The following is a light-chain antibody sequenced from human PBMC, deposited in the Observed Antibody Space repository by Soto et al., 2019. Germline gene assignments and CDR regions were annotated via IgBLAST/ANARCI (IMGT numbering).Light chain of an antibody. Sequence: QSVLTQPASVSGSPGQSITISCTGSSSDVGDYNYVSWYQQHPGKAPKLMIYEVTNRPSGISGRFSGSKSGNTASLTISGLQPEDEADYYCMSYIASTTTHWVLGGGTKLTVL. V-gene: IGLV2-14*01. J-gene: IGLJ3*02. CDR2: EVT. CDR3: MSYIASTTTHWV. CDR1: SSDVGDYNY.